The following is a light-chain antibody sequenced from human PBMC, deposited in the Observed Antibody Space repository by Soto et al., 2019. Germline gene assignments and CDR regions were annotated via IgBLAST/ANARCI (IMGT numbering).Light chain of an antibody. CDR1: SSDVGGYNY. CDR2: EVN. Sequence: QSVLTQPPSASGSPGQSVAISCTGTSSDVGGYNYVSWYQLHPGKAPKLMIYEVNLRPSGVPDRFSGSKSGNTASLTVSGLQAEDEADYYCSSYAGNNNYVFGTGTQLTVL. J-gene: IGLJ1*01. CDR3: SSYAGNNNYV. V-gene: IGLV2-8*01.